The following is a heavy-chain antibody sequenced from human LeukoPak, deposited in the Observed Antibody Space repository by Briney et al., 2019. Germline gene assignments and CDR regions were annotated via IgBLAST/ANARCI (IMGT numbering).Heavy chain of an antibody. CDR1: GGSISSSGYY. V-gene: IGHV4-39*01. J-gene: IGHJ3*02. D-gene: IGHD6-19*01. CDR3: ARGLYSSGWYLAFDI. Sequence: PSETLSLTCTVSGGSISSSGYYWGWIRQPPGKGLEWIGSIYYSGSTYYNPSLKSRVTISVDTSKNQFSLKLSSVTAADTAAYYCARGLYSSGWYLAFDIWGQGTMVTVSS. CDR2: IYYSGST.